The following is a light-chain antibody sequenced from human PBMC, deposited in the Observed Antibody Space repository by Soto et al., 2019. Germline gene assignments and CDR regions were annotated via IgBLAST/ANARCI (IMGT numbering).Light chain of an antibody. CDR3: QEYIQWPPGM. V-gene: IGKV3-15*01. CDR1: QFVSSR. Sequence: DIVVTQSPATLSASPGERVTLSCRASQFVSSRLAWYQQRPGQVPRPLIYDTSTRAPGISARFSGSGPGTEFTLTICGRQSEDFAVYYCQEYIQWPPGMFGPGTTVDIK. CDR2: DTS. J-gene: IGKJ1*01.